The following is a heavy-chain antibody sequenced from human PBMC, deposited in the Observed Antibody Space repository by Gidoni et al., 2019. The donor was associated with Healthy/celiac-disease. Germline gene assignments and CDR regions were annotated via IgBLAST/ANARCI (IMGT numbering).Heavy chain of an antibody. V-gene: IGHV3-23*01. CDR2: ISGSGGST. CDR1: GSPFSSYG. J-gene: IGHJ4*02. CDR3: ANSIAVAGTLDY. D-gene: IGHD6-19*01. Sequence: EVQLLESGGGLVQPGGSLRLSCAAFGSPFSSYGMGWVRQAPGKGLEWVSAISGSGGSTYYADSVKGRFTISRDNSKDTLYLQMNSLRAEDTAVYYCANSIAVAGTLDYWGQGTLVTVSS.